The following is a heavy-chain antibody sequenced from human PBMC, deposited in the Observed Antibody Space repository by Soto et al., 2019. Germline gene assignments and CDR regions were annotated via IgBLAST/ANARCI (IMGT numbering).Heavy chain of an antibody. Sequence: ASVKVSCKASGGTFSSYAISWVRQAPGQGLEWMGGIIPIFGTANYAQKFQGRVTITADESTSTAYMELSSLRSEDTAVYYCARGSLAAAGRHWFDPWGQGTLVTVSS. CDR1: GGTFSSYA. J-gene: IGHJ5*02. D-gene: IGHD6-13*01. CDR2: IIPIFGTA. V-gene: IGHV1-69*13. CDR3: ARGSLAAAGRHWFDP.